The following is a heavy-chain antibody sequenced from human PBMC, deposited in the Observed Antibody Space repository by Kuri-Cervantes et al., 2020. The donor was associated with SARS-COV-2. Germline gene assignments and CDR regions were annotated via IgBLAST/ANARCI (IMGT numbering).Heavy chain of an antibody. V-gene: IGHV3-33*08. D-gene: IGHD3-16*01. J-gene: IGHJ4*02. CDR2: IWYDGSNK. CDR1: GFTFSSYG. CDR3: VSSSFGSEDY. Sequence: GESLKISCAASGFTFSSYGMHWVRQAPGKGLEWVAVIWYDGSNKYYADSVKGRFTISRDHSMTTVYLQMSGRRVDDTAVYYCVSSSFGSEDYWGQGTQVTVSS.